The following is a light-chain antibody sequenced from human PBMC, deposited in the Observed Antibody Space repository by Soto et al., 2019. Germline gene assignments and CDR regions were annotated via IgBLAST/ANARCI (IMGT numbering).Light chain of an antibody. CDR1: QGIRSD. V-gene: IGKV1-6*01. J-gene: IGKJ2*01. CDR2: CAS. CDR3: LQDYNYPHT. Sequence: AIQMTQAPSSLSASVGDRVTITCRVSQGIRSDLGCYQQKPGIAPKPLIYCASTLQSGVPSRFSGSGSGTDFTLTISSLQPEEFATYYCLQDYNYPHTFGQGTKREIK.